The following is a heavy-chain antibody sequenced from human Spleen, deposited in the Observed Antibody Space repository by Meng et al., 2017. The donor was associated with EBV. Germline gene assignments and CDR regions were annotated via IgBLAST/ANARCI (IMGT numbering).Heavy chain of an antibody. CDR1: GGSFSGYY. V-gene: IGHV4-34*01. Sequence: QGLLQQWGAGLVKPSETLSITCAVYGGSFSGYYWSWIRQPPGKGLEWIGEINHSGSTNYNPSLKSRVTISVDTSKNQFSLKLSSVTAADTAVYYCAIRPGIAAAQDPWGQGTLVTVSS. J-gene: IGHJ5*02. CDR3: AIRPGIAAAQDP. CDR2: INHSGST. D-gene: IGHD6-13*01.